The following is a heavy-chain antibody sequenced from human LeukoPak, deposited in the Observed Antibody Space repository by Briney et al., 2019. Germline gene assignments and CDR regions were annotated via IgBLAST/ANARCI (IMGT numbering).Heavy chain of an antibody. CDR3: ARGVGERFFDY. J-gene: IGHJ4*02. CDR2: IYSAGRT. CDR1: GFSVSSNY. Sequence: PGGSLRLSCAASGFSVSSNYMTWIRQAPGKGLEWVSVIYSAGRTYYADSVNGRFTISRDNSKNTLYFQMNSLTDEDTAVYYCARGVGERFFDYWGQGTLVTVSS. D-gene: IGHD3-10*01. V-gene: IGHV3-66*01.